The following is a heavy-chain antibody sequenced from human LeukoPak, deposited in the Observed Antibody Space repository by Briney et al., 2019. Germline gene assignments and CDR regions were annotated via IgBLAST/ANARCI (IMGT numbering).Heavy chain of an antibody. Sequence: SETLSLLCAVSGGSISSGGYSWRWIRQPPGRGVEWIGYIYYCGSTYYHLSLKSRDTITVDTSKNEFAVELRYVRAADRALFYCARGRFLYCDSSGRPRFDYWGQGTLVTVSS. CDR3: ARGRFLYCDSSGRPRFDY. CDR2: IYYCGST. D-gene: IGHD3-22*01. CDR1: GGSISSGGYS. J-gene: IGHJ4*02. V-gene: IGHV4-30-4*07.